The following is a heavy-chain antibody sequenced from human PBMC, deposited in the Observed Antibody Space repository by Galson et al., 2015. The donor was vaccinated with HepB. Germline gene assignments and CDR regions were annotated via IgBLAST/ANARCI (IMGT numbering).Heavy chain of an antibody. CDR3: ARVGAVAGPYYFDY. V-gene: IGHV1-3*01. D-gene: IGHD6-19*01. CDR1: GYTFTNYA. CDR2: INAGNGNT. Sequence: SVKVSCKASGYTFTNYAMHWVRRAPGQRLEWMGWINAGNGNTKYSQKFQGRVTITRDTAAAYMELSSLRSEDTAVYYCARVGAVAGPYYFDYWGQGTLVTVSS. J-gene: IGHJ4*02.